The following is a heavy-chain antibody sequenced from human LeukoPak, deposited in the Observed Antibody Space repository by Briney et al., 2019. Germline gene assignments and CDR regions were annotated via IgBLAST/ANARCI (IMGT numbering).Heavy chain of an antibody. CDR1: GFTFSSYW. CDR2: ISGSGAST. D-gene: IGHD3-10*01. V-gene: IGHV3-23*01. J-gene: IGHJ4*02. Sequence: GGSLRLSCAASGFTFSSYWMSWVRQAPGKGLEWVSAISGSGASTYYADSVKGRFTISRDNSENTLYLQMNGLRAEDTAICYRAIKTIGVTMVRGIYLTFDYWGQGTLVTVSS. CDR3: AIKTIGVTMVRGIYLTFDY.